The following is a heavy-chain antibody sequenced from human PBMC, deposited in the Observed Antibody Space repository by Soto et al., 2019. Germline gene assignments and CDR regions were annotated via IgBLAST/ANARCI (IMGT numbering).Heavy chain of an antibody. Sequence: ASVKVSCKASGYTFTSYYMHWVRQAPGQGLEWMGIINPSGGSTSYAQKFQGRVTMTRDTSTSTVYMELSSLRSEDTAVYYCAKGGAMVYDAFDIWGQGTMVTVS. CDR1: GYTFTSYY. CDR2: INPSGGST. D-gene: IGHD5-18*01. J-gene: IGHJ3*02. CDR3: AKGGAMVYDAFDI. V-gene: IGHV1-46*01.